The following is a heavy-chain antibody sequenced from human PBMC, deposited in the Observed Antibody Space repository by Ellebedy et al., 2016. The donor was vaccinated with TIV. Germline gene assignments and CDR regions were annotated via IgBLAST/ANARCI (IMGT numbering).Heavy chain of an antibody. Sequence: SGPTLVKPTQTLTLTCTFSGFSLRTNGVGVGWVRPLPAKPLEWLPLIYWDDDKRYSPSLLSRLTVTKDTSRNQVVLTMTNRAHVDTATYNCAHLNSGSHWAFDSWGQGTLVTVSS. CDR1: GFSLRTNGVG. J-gene: IGHJ4*02. CDR3: AHLNSGSHWAFDS. V-gene: IGHV2-5*02. D-gene: IGHD1-26*01. CDR2: IYWDDDK.